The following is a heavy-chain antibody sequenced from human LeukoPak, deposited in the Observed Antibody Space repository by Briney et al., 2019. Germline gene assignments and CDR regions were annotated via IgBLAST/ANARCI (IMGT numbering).Heavy chain of an antibody. Sequence: PGGSLRLSCAASGFAVRSNYMSWVRQAPGKGLEWVSVIYSGGSTYYADSVKGRFTISRDNSKNTLYLQMNSLRAEDTAVYYCARSFGPYYYDSSGYSWGQGTLVTVSS. CDR2: IYSGGST. CDR3: ARSFGPYYYDSSGYS. D-gene: IGHD3-22*01. V-gene: IGHV3-66*01. J-gene: IGHJ4*02. CDR1: GFAVRSNY.